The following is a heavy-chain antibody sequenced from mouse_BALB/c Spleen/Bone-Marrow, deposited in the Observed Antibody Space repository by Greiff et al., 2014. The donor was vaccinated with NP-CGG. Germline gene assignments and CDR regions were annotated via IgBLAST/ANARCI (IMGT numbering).Heavy chain of an antibody. CDR2: ISDGGTYT. CDR1: VFPFSDYY. CDR3: TRSGKRYGAMDY. V-gene: IGHV5-4*02. J-gene: IGHJ4*01. D-gene: IGHD2-10*02. Sequence: VPLPPSLGCLFQPLGSLPLSCAASVFPFSDYYMYWVRQTPEKRLEWVATISDGGTYTFYPDSVKGRFTISRDNAKNNLYLQMSSLQSEDTAMYYCTRSGKRYGAMDYWVKEPQSPSPQ.